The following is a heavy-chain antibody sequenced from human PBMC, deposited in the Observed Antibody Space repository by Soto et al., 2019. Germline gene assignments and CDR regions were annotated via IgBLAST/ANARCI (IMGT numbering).Heavy chain of an antibody. V-gene: IGHV3-23*01. J-gene: IGHJ3*02. CDR3: AKCRPTSGWLGMAAFEI. CDR2: ISGSGGST. CDR1: GFTFRSYA. Sequence: PGGSLRLSCAASGFTFRSYAMNWVRQAPGKGLEWVSTISGSGGSTYYADSVKGRFTISRDNSKNTLYVQMNSLRAEDTAIYYCAKCRPTSGWLGMAAFEIRGQGTVVTVSS. D-gene: IGHD6-19*01.